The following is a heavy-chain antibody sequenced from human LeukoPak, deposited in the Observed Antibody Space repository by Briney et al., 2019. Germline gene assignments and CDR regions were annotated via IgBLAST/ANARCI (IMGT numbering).Heavy chain of an antibody. V-gene: IGHV3-74*01. CDR2: INTDGSST. CDR1: GFTFSSYW. J-gene: IGHJ4*02. CDR3: ARENYGDLLDY. Sequence: GGSLRLSCAASGFTFSSYWMHWVRQAPGKGLVWVSRINTDGSSTSYADSVKGRFTISRDNAKNTLYLQMNSLRAEDTAVYYCARENYGDLLDYWGQGTQVTVSS. D-gene: IGHD4-17*01.